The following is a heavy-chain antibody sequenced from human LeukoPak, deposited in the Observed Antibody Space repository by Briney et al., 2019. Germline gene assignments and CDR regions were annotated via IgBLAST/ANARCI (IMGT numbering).Heavy chain of an antibody. J-gene: IGHJ4*02. CDR3: ARSLMVRGVVDY. D-gene: IGHD3-10*01. V-gene: IGHV1-3*01. Sequence: KFQGRVTITRDTSASTAYMELSSLRSEDTAVYYCARSLMVRGVVDYWGQGILVTVSS.